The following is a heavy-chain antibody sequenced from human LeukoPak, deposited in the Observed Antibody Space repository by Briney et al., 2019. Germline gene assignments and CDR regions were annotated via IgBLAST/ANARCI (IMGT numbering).Heavy chain of an antibody. CDR3: ARYPPVSMIVVRGAFDI. CDR2: IYHSGST. D-gene: IGHD3-22*01. V-gene: IGHV4-4*02. J-gene: IGHJ3*02. Sequence: PSETLSLTCAVSGDSINSNNWWSWVRQPPGKGLEWIGEIYHSGSTNYNPSLKSRVTISVDKSKNQFSLKLSSVTAADTAVYYCARYPPVSMIVVRGAFDIWGQGTMVTVSS. CDR1: GDSINSNNW.